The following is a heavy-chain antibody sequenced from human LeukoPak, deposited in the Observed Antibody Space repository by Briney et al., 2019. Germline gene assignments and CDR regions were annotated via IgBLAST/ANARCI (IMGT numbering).Heavy chain of an antibody. CDR3: ARGGRVVRGVIIPPYYYYGMDV. Sequence: PSETLSLTCAVYGGSFSGYYWSWIRQPPGKGLEWIGEINHSGSTNYNPSLKSRVTISVDTSKNQFSLKLSSVTAADTAVYYCARGGRVVRGVIIPPYYYYGMDVWGKGTTVTVSS. J-gene: IGHJ6*04. CDR1: GGSFSGYY. D-gene: IGHD3-10*01. V-gene: IGHV4-34*01. CDR2: INHSGST.